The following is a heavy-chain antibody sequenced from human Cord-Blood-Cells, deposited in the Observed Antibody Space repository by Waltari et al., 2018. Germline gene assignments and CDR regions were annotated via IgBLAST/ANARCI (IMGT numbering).Heavy chain of an antibody. D-gene: IGHD1-26*01. J-gene: IGHJ4*02. Sequence: GKGLEWIGSIYHSGSTYYNPSLKSRVTISVDTSKNQFSLKLSSVTAADTAVYYCARGLGVVGATYPIDYWGQGTLVTVSS. CDR3: ARGLGVVGATYPIDY. V-gene: IGHV4-38-2*02. CDR2: IYHSGST.